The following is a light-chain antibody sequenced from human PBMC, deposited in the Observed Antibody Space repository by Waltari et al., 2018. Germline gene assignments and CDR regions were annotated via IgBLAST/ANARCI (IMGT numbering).Light chain of an antibody. V-gene: IGLV3-25*03. CDR1: TVSKRY. J-gene: IGLJ2*01. Sequence: SSDLTQPPSVSVSPGQTATINRSGETVSKRYSYWYQRKPGQAPVLIIYKDKERPSGIPGRFSGSRSGTTVTLTISGVQAEDEADFYCQSVDSSRPWHVFFGGGTK. CDR2: KDK. CDR3: QSVDSSRPWHVF.